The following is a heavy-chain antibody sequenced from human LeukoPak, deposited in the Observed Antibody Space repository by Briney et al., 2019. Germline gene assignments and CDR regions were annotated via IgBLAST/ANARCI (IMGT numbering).Heavy chain of an antibody. CDR2: ISSSGSTI. J-gene: IGHJ4*02. CDR3: ASKLLPAAEQGLAY. D-gene: IGHD2-2*01. Sequence: GGSLRLSCAASGFTFSDYYMSWIRQAPGKGLEWVSYISSSGSTIYYADSVKGRFTISRDNAKNSLYLQMHSLRVEDTAVYYCASKLLPAAEQGLAYWGQGTLVTVSS. V-gene: IGHV3-11*01. CDR1: GFTFSDYY.